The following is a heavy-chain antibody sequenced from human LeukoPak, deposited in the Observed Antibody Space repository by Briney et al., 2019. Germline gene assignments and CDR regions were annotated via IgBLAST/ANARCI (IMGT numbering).Heavy chain of an antibody. CDR3: ARLLDNDSSGDPDTFDM. CDR1: GGSISGHY. Sequence: SETLSLTCAVSGGSISGHYWSWIRQPPGKGLEWIGYIYYSGKTYYGSSLRSRVTISVDTSKNHFSLKLTSVTAADTAVYYCARLLDNDSSGDPDTFDMWGQGTMFTVSS. CDR2: IYYSGKT. V-gene: IGHV4-59*11. J-gene: IGHJ3*02. D-gene: IGHD3-22*01.